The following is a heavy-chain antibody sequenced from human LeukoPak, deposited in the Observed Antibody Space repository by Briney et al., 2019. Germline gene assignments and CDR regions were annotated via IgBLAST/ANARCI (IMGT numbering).Heavy chain of an antibody. CDR3: AGSSRDYGDYSGGY. CDR1: GFTFSSYE. CDR2: ISSSGSTI. Sequence: GGSLRLSCAASGFTFSSYEMNWVRQAPGKGLEWVSYISSSGSTIYYADSVKGRFTISRDNAKNSLYLQMNSLRAEDTAVYYCAGSSRDYGDYSGGYWGQGTLVTVSS. D-gene: IGHD4-17*01. V-gene: IGHV3-48*03. J-gene: IGHJ4*02.